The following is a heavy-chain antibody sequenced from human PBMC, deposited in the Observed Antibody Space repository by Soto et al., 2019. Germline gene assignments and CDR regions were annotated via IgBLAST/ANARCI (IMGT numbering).Heavy chain of an antibody. D-gene: IGHD3-9*01. CDR1: GGSVSSGSYS. CDR2: MYYSGST. V-gene: IGHV4-61*01. Sequence: QVQLQESGPGLVKPSETLSLTCTVSGGSVSSGSYSWSWIRQPPGKGLECIGYMYYSGSTNYNPSLKSRVAVSIDTSKNQFSLKLSSVTVADTAVYYCARASSPYFDRLSAFDPWGQGTLVTVSS. J-gene: IGHJ5*02. CDR3: ARASSPYFDRLSAFDP.